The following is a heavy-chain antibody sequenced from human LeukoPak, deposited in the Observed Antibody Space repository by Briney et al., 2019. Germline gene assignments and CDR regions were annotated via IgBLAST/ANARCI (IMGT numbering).Heavy chain of an antibody. CDR1: GFTFSRYD. Sequence: PGGSLSFSWAASGFTFSRYDMSGGRQAPGKGLGGVAIISSDGSKKYYADFVKGRFTISSDNSKNTLYLQMNSVRAEDTAVSYCAKDWGSFYSYYGMDVWGQGTTVTVSS. J-gene: IGHJ6*02. V-gene: IGHV3-30*18. CDR3: AKDWGSFYSYYGMDV. CDR2: ISSDGSKK. D-gene: IGHD3-16*01.